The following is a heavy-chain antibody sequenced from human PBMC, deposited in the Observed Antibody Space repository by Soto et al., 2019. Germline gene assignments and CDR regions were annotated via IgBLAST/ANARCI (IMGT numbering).Heavy chain of an antibody. V-gene: IGHV1-8*01. CDR2: MNPHKNNA. Sequence: QMQLVQSGAEVKKPGASVKVSCKASGYTFMNYDINWVRQATGQGPEWMGWMNPHKNNAGYPKKFQGRITLTRDPSISTAYMELSSLPSDDTAVYYCARGAVGDTAPLSHYGMDVWGQGTTVTVSS. CDR3: ARGAVGDTAPLSHYGMDV. CDR1: GYTFMNYD. J-gene: IGHJ6*02. D-gene: IGHD3-16*01.